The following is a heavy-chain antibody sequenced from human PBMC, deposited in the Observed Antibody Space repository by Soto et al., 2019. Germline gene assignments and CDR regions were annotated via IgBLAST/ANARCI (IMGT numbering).Heavy chain of an antibody. Sequence: ASVKVSCKASGYTFTSYAMHWVRQAPGQRLEWMGWINAGNGNTKYSQKFQGRVTITRDTSASTAYMELSSLRSEDTAVYYCARSRIVGASTGCWYFDLWGRGTLVIVSS. CDR1: GYTFTSYA. CDR3: ARSRIVGASTGCWYFDL. V-gene: IGHV1-3*01. D-gene: IGHD1-26*01. CDR2: INAGNGNT. J-gene: IGHJ2*01.